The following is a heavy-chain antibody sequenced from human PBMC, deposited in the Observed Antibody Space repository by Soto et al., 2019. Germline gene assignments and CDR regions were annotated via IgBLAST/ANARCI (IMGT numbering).Heavy chain of an antibody. D-gene: IGHD3-22*01. V-gene: IGHV1-2*02. CDR2: INPNSGGT. J-gene: IGHJ6*02. CDR1: GYTFTGYY. Sequence: ASVKVSCKASGYTFTGYYMHWVRQAPGQGLEWMGWINPNSGGTNYAQKFQGRVTMTRDTSISTAYMELSRLRSDDTAVYYCARDGNSSGLYYYGMDVWGQGTPVTVYS. CDR3: ARDGNSSGLYYYGMDV.